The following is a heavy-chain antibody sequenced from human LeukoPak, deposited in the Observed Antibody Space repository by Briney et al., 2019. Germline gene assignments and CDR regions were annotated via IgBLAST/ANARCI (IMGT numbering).Heavy chain of an antibody. D-gene: IGHD6-13*01. Sequence: SETLSLTCTVSGGSISSSSDYWGWIRQPPGKGLEWIGSIYYSGSTYYNPSLKSRVTISVDTSKNPFSLKLSSVTAADTAVYYCARPIAAAGTCWFDPWGQGTLVTVSS. CDR1: GGSISSSSDY. J-gene: IGHJ5*02. V-gene: IGHV4-39*01. CDR3: ARPIAAAGTCWFDP. CDR2: IYYSGST.